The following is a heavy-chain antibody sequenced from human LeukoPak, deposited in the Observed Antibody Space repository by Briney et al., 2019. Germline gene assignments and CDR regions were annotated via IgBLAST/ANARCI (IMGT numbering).Heavy chain of an antibody. D-gene: IGHD3-10*01. Sequence: ASVKVSCTASGGSFSSSAISWVRQAPGQGLEWMGMIIPILNIPHYAQSFQGRVTITADKSTTTAYMELSSLRSEDTAVYYCARVSGTPPYHWFDPWGQGTLVTVSS. CDR1: GGSFSSSA. CDR2: IIPILNIP. CDR3: ARVSGTPPYHWFDP. V-gene: IGHV1-69*04. J-gene: IGHJ5*02.